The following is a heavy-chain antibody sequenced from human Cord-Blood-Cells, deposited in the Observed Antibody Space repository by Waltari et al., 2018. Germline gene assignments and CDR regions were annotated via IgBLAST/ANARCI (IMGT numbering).Heavy chain of an antibody. D-gene: IGHD2-2*01. CDR1: GYTFTSYY. CDR3: ASDDPDCSSTSCYDY. V-gene: IGHV1-46*01. CDR2: INPSGGST. J-gene: IGHJ4*02. Sequence: QVQLVQSGAEVKKPGASVKVSCKASGYTFTSYYMHWVRQAPGQGLAWMGIINPSGGSTSYAQKFQGRVTMTRDTSTSTVYMELSSLRSEDTAVYYCASDDPDCSSTSCYDYWGQGTLVTVSS.